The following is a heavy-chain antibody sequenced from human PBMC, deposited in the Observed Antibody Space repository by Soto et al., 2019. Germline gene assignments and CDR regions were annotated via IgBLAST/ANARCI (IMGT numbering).Heavy chain of an antibody. CDR2: LNQDGSEK. V-gene: IGHV3-7*03. CDR3: ARDKFTGSYDVEAVTYFFDS. CDR1: GFTFTDYL. D-gene: IGHD2-8*02. J-gene: IGHJ4*01. Sequence: GGSLRLSCAASGFTFTDYLMSWVRQAPGKRLEWVANLNQDGSEKNCVDSVKGRFTISRDNAKNSVYLQLNSLRDEDTAVYYCARDKFTGSYDVEAVTYFFDSRRHGPLVTV.